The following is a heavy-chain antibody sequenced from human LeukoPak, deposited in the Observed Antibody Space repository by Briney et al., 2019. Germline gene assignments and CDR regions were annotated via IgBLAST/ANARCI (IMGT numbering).Heavy chain of an antibody. CDR1: GFTFSSYG. CDR2: ISYDGSNK. D-gene: IGHD5-18*01. J-gene: IGHJ6*02. CDR3: AKDLKNRAISYDQGGYYYYYGMDV. Sequence: GALRLSCAASGFTFSSYGMHWVRQAPGKGLEWVAVISYDGSNKYYADSVKGRFTISRDNSKNTLYLQMNSLRAEDTAVYYCAKDLKNRAISYDQGGYYYYYGMDVWGQGTTVTVSS. V-gene: IGHV3-30*18.